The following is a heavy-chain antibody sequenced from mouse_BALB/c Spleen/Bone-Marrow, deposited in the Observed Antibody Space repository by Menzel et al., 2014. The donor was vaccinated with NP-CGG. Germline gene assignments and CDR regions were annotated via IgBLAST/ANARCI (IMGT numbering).Heavy chain of an antibody. CDR3: TRGAAYYFDY. J-gene: IGHJ2*01. V-gene: IGHV1-4*01. CDR1: GYTFTSYP. Sequence: QVQLQQSGAELARPGASVKMSCKASGYTFTSYPMNWVKQRPGQGLEWIGYINPSSGYSNYNQKFKDKATLTADKSSSTAYMQLSSLTSEDSAVYYCTRGAAYYFDYWGQGTTLTVSS. CDR2: INPSSGYS.